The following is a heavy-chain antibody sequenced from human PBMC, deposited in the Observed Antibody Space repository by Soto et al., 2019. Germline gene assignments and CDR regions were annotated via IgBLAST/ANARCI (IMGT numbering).Heavy chain of an antibody. V-gene: IGHV3-30-3*01. CDR2: ISYDGNNE. CDR3: ARGYTAAPRTSRFDY. Sequence: QVQLVESGGGVVQPGRSLRLSCAASGFTFSSYAMHWVRQAPGKGLEWVAVISYDGNNEFYADSVKGRFTISRDNSKNPLYLQMNSLRAEDTAVYYCARGYTAAPRTSRFDYWGQGTLVTVSS. D-gene: IGHD6-13*01. J-gene: IGHJ4*02. CDR1: GFTFSSYA.